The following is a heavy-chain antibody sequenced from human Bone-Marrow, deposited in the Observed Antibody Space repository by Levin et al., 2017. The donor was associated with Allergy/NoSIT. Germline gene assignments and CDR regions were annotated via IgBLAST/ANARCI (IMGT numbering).Heavy chain of an antibody. CDR2: VDNSGFNT. CDR3: AKLSAYGTDF. D-gene: IGHD5-12*01. J-gene: IGHJ3*01. V-gene: IGHV3-23*01. CDR1: GLTFSTHA. Sequence: SGGSLRLSCAASGLTFSTHAMSWVRQAPGKGLEWVSSVDNSGFNTFHADSVKGRFTISRDNSKNTLYLQMNSLRVEDTAVYFCAKLSAYGTDFWGPGTMVTVSS.